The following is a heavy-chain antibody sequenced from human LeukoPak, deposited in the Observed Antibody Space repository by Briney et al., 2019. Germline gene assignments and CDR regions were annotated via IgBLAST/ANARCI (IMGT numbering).Heavy chain of an antibody. CDR3: ARARSGALY. CDR1: GFTFSSYE. CDR2: ISSSGSTI. J-gene: IGHJ4*02. D-gene: IGHD3-3*01. V-gene: IGHV3-48*03. Sequence: PGGSLRLSCAASGFTFSSYEMNWVRQAPGKGLEWVSYISSSGSTIYYADSVKGRFIISRDNAKNSLYLQMNSLRAEDTAVYYCARARSGALYWGQGTLVTVSS.